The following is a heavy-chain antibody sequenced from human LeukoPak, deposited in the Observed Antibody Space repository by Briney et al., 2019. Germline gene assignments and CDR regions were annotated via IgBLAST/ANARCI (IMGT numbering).Heavy chain of an antibody. Sequence: QPGGSLRLSCTASGFTFGDYAMSWVRQAPGKGLEWVGFIRSKAYGGTTEYAASVKGRFTISRDDSKSIAYLQMNSLKTEDTAVYYCTRKSNVLTGYLADYWGQGTLVTVSS. CDR2: IRSKAYGGTT. CDR3: TRKSNVLTGYLADY. D-gene: IGHD3-9*01. CDR1: GFTFGDYA. V-gene: IGHV3-49*04. J-gene: IGHJ4*02.